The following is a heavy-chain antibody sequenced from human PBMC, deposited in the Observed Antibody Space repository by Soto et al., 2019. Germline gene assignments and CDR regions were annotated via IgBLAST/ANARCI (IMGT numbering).Heavy chain of an antibody. Sequence: SVKVSCKASGYTFTSYYMHWVRQAPGQGLEWMGRIIPSLGIANYAQKFQGRVTITADKSTSTAYMELSSLRSEDTAVYYCARSLHHHLITMVRGESFPFDPWGQGTLVTVSS. V-gene: IGHV1-69*02. CDR1: GYTFTSYY. CDR3: ARSLHHHLITMVRGESFPFDP. CDR2: IIPSLGIA. D-gene: IGHD3-10*01. J-gene: IGHJ5*02.